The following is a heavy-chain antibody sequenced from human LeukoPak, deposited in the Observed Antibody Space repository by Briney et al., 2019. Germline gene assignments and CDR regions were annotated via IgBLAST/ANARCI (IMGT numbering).Heavy chain of an antibody. CDR3: ARVGYTSYYYYGMDV. J-gene: IGHJ6*02. CDR1: GFTFSSYA. CDR2: ISSNGGST. Sequence: GGSLRLSCAASGFTFSSYAMHWVRQAPGKGLEYVSAISSNGGSTYYANSVKGRFTISRDNSRNTLYLQMGSLRAEDMAVYYCARVGYTSYYYYGMDVWGQGTTVTVSS. V-gene: IGHV3-64*01. D-gene: IGHD6-13*01.